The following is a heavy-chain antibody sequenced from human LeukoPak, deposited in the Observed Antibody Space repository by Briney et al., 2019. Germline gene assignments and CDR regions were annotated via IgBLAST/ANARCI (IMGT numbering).Heavy chain of an antibody. CDR1: GFTFSNYW. Sequence: GGSLRLSCAASGFTFSNYWMTWFRQTPGMDLEWVGNIKYDGSEKYYVDSVKGRFTISRDNAKNSLYLHMNSLRVEDTAIYYCARGMVRGVSYFDYWGQGTLVTVSS. D-gene: IGHD3-10*01. CDR2: IKYDGSEK. V-gene: IGHV3-7*01. J-gene: IGHJ4*02. CDR3: ARGMVRGVSYFDY.